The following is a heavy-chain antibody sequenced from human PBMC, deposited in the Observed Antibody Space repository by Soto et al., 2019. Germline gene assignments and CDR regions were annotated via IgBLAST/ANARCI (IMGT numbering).Heavy chain of an antibody. J-gene: IGHJ4*02. CDR2: IYYSGST. CDR1: GGSISSYY. Sequence: SETLSLTCTVSGGSISSYYWSWIRQPPGKGLEWIGYIYYSGSTNYNPSLKSRVTISVDTSKNQFSLKLSSVTAADTAVYYCARVTPKDTYWIFDYWGQGTLVTVSS. CDR3: ARVTPKDTYWIFDY. D-gene: IGHD2-15*01. V-gene: IGHV4-59*01.